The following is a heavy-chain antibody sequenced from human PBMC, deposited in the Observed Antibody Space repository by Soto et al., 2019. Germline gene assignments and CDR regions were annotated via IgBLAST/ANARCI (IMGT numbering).Heavy chain of an antibody. CDR3: ATRSPAFDY. CDR1: GYTFTTYG. CDR2: ISTDKGHT. J-gene: IGHJ4*02. Sequence: QVQLVQSGPEVKKPGASVKVSCRTSGYTFTTYGISWVRQAPGQGLEWMGWISTDKGHTNYAQKFQGRVTMTTDTSTSTAYMELRSQRSDDTAIYYCATRSPAFDYWGQGTLVTVST. V-gene: IGHV1-18*01.